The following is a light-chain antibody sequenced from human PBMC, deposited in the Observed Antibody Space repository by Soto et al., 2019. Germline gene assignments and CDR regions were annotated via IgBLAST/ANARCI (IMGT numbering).Light chain of an antibody. V-gene: IGKV1-39*01. CDR3: HQSYITPWT. J-gene: IGKJ1*01. CDR2: GAS. CDR1: QSISNY. Sequence: DMQMTQSPPSLSASVGDRVTVTCRTSQSISNYLNWYQQKPGKAPKLLIYGASSLQSGVPSRFSGSGSGTDFTLTISSLQPEDFATYYCHQSYITPWTFGQGTKVDIK.